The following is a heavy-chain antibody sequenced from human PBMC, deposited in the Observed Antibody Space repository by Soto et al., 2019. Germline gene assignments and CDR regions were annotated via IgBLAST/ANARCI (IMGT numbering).Heavy chain of an antibody. CDR2: ISSSGKTI. CDR1: GFTFSSYE. CDR3: ARDRIEGFVVVPTAVDYGMDV. Sequence: EVQLVESGGGLVQPGGSLRLSCAGSGFTFSSYEMNWVRQAPGKGLEWVSYISSSGKTIYYADSVKGRFTISRDNAKNSLYLQMNSLSAEDTAVYYCARDRIEGFVVVPTAVDYGMDVWGQGTTVTVSS. V-gene: IGHV3-48*03. J-gene: IGHJ6*02. D-gene: IGHD2-2*01.